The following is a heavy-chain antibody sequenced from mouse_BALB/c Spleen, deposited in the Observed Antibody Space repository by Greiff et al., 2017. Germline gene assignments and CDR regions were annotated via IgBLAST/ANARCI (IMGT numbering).Heavy chain of an antibody. CDR2: ISYSGST. J-gene: IGHJ3*01. CDR1: GYSITSDYA. D-gene: IGHD2-2*01. V-gene: IGHV3-2*02. CDR3: AINGYDGGFAY. Sequence: VQLQQSGPGLVKPSQSLSLTCTVTGYSITSDYAWNWIRQFPGNKLEWMGYISYSGSTSYNPSLKSRISITRDTSKNQFFLQLNSVTTEDTATYYCAINGYDGGFAYWGQGTLVTVSA.